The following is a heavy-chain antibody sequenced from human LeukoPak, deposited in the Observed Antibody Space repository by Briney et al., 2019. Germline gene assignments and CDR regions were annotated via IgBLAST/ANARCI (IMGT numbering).Heavy chain of an antibody. J-gene: IGHJ3*02. Sequence: PSETLSLTCAVYGGSFSDYYWNWIRQPPGKGLEWIGEINHSGITNYIASLKSRVTISVDTSKNQFSLKLSSVTAADTAVYYCARGRERFVDALGAFDIWGQGTMVTVSS. CDR3: ARGRERFVDALGAFDI. V-gene: IGHV4-34*01. CDR1: GGSFSDYY. CDR2: INHSGIT. D-gene: IGHD3-10*01.